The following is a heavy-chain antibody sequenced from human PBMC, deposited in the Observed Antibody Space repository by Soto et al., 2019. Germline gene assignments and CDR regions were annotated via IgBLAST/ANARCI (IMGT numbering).Heavy chain of an antibody. V-gene: IGHV4-31*03. J-gene: IGHJ4*02. CDR3: ARVPPTAMVFDY. CDR2: IYYSGST. CDR1: GGSISSGGYY. D-gene: IGHD5-18*01. Sequence: QVQLQESGPGLVKPSQTLSLTCTVSGGSISSGGYYWSWIRQHPGKGLEWIGYIYYSGSTYYNPSLKSRXXIXVXXSKNQFSLKLSSVTAADTAVYYCARVPPTAMVFDYWGQGTLVTVSS.